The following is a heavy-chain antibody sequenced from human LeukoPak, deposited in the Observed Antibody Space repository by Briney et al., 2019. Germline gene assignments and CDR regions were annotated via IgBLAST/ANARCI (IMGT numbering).Heavy chain of an antibody. J-gene: IGHJ4*02. D-gene: IGHD3-22*01. CDR1: GYTFTGYY. CDR3: ARGPPTIVVVITTGDFDS. CDR2: INPNSGGT. V-gene: IGHV1-2*02. Sequence: GASVKVSCKAPGYTFTGYYIHWVRQAPGQGPEWLGWINPNSGGTNYAQKFQGRVTMTRDTSISTAYMELRRLRSDDRAVYYCARGPPTIVVVITTGDFDSWGQGTLVTVSS.